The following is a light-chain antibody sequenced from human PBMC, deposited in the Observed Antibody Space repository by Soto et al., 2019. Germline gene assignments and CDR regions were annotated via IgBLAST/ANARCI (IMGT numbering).Light chain of an antibody. J-gene: IGKJ1*01. Sequence: DIQMTQSPSTLSASVGDRVTITCRASQSISTSLAWYQQKPGKAPKVLIYQASSLESGAPSRFSGSGSGTEFTLTISSLQPDDFATYYCQHCATYWTFGQGTKVEI. CDR3: QHCATYWT. V-gene: IGKV1-5*03. CDR1: QSISTS. CDR2: QAS.